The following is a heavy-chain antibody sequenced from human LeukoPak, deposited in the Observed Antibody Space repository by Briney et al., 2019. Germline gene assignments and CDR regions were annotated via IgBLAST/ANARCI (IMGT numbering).Heavy chain of an antibody. Sequence: PGGSLRLSCAGSGFSFGSYGMHWVRQAPGKGLEWMAFIRSDGSNKYYADSVKGRFTISRDNAKNSMYLQMNSLRAEDTAVYYCARDEIYYDILTGYRHFDHWGQGTLVTVFS. CDR1: GFSFGSYG. V-gene: IGHV3-30*02. D-gene: IGHD3-9*01. J-gene: IGHJ4*02. CDR3: ARDEIYYDILTGYRHFDH. CDR2: IRSDGSNK.